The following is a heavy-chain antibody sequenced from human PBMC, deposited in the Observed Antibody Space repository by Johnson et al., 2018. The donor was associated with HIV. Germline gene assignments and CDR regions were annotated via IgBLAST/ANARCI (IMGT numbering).Heavy chain of an antibody. CDR2: ISGSGGST. CDR3: ARASYYYGSADI. Sequence: VQLVESGGGLVQPGGSLRLSCAASGFTFSSYAMSWVRQAPGKGLEWVSAISGSGGSTYYADSVKGRFTISRDNAKKSLFLQMNSLRAEDTAVYYCARASYYYGSADIWGQGTMVTVSS. J-gene: IGHJ3*02. CDR1: GFTFSSYA. V-gene: IGHV3-23*04. D-gene: IGHD3-10*01.